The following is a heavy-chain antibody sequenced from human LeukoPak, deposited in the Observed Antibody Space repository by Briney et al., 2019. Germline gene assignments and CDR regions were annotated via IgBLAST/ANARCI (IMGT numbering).Heavy chain of an antibody. V-gene: IGHV4-39*01. Sequence: KTSETLSLTCTVSGDSIGSSGHYWAWIRQPPGKGLEWVGTIYYSGNTYYNPSLKSRVIILVDTSKNQLSLTVSSVTAADTAIYYCARYGGAYVDYWGQGTLVTVSS. CDR1: GDSIGSSGHY. D-gene: IGHD4-23*01. J-gene: IGHJ4*02. CDR2: IYYSGNT. CDR3: ARYGGAYVDY.